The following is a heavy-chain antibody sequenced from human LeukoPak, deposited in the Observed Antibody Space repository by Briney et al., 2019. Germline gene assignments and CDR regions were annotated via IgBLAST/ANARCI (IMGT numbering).Heavy chain of an antibody. J-gene: IGHJ4*02. CDR2: NNIAGQG. Sequence: SETLSLTCTVSGGSIHTYNWIWIRQPAGKGLEWIGRNNIAGQGYYNPSLKSRVTISVDRPNNQFSPELTSVTAADTAVYFCARDREHSYGSDLDHWGQGILVTVSS. D-gene: IGHD5-18*01. CDR1: GGSIHTYN. CDR3: ARDREHSYGSDLDH. V-gene: IGHV4-4*07.